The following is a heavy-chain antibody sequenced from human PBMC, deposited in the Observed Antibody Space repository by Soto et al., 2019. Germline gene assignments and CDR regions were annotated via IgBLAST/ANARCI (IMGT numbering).Heavy chain of an antibody. CDR2: TSAYMVT. Sequence: QVQLVQSGGEVKKPGASVKVSCKASGYTFTSYGISWVRQAPGQGLEWMGWTSAYMVTNYAQKFQGRVTMTTDTSTSTAYMELRSLRSDDTGVYYCARDSSGRANFDYWGQGTLVTVSS. D-gene: IGHD6-19*01. V-gene: IGHV1-18*01. CDR3: ARDSSGRANFDY. CDR1: GYTFTSYG. J-gene: IGHJ4*02.